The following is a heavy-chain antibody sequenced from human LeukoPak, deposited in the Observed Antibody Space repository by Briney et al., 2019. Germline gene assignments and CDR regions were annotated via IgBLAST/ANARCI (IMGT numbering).Heavy chain of an antibody. V-gene: IGHV3-30*18. CDR1: GFTFSSYG. Sequence: GGSLRLSCAASGFTFSSYGMHWVRQAPGKGLEWVAVISYDGSNKYYADSVKGRFTISRDNPKNTLYLQMNSLRAEDTAVYYCAKDAMVRGVSLNLLFDYWGRGTLVTVSS. CDR2: ISYDGSNK. J-gene: IGHJ4*02. CDR3: AKDAMVRGVSLNLLFDY. D-gene: IGHD3-10*01.